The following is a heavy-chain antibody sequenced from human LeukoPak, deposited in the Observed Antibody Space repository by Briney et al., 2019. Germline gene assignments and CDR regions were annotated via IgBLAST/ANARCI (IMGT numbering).Heavy chain of an antibody. CDR1: GFTFSSYA. Sequence: GGSLRLSCAASGFTFSSYAMHWVRQAPGKGLEWVAVISYDGSNKYYADSVKGRFTISRDNSKNTLYLQMNSLRAEDTAVYYCARDSPYRVWGQGTLVTVSX. V-gene: IGHV3-30-3*01. J-gene: IGHJ4*02. CDR3: ARDSPYRV. CDR2: ISYDGSNK. D-gene: IGHD3-16*02.